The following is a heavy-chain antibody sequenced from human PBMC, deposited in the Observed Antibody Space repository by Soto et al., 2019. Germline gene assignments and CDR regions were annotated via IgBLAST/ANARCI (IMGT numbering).Heavy chain of an antibody. D-gene: IGHD3-22*01. CDR3: ARGAPRPYYYDPAPAFDI. CDR1: GYSFTSYW. CDR2: IYPGDSDT. J-gene: IGHJ3*02. V-gene: IGHV5-51*01. Sequence: GESKKISSKGAGYSFTSYWIGWVRQMTGKGLEWMGIIYPGDSDTRYSPSFQGQVTISADKSISTAYLQWSSLKASDTAMYYYARGAPRPYYYDPAPAFDIWGQGTMVTVSS.